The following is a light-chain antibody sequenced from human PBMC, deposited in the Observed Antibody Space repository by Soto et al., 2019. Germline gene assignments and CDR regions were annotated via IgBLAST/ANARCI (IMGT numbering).Light chain of an antibody. J-gene: IGKJ4*01. CDR2: KAS. Sequence: DIQMTQSPSTLSASVGDRVTITCRASQSISSWLAWYQQKPGKAPKLLIYKASSLESGVPSRFSGSGSGTEFTLTISSLQPDDFATYCCQQHSNYPLTFGGGTKVESK. CDR3: QQHSNYPLT. V-gene: IGKV1-5*03. CDR1: QSISSW.